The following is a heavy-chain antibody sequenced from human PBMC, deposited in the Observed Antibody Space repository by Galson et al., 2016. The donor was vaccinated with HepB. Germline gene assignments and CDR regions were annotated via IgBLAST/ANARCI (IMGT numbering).Heavy chain of an antibody. CDR1: GFTFSSYA. D-gene: IGHD3-10*01. J-gene: IGHJ6*04. CDR2: ISYDGSNK. CDR3: ARGLRGQGGV. Sequence: SLRLSCAASGFTFSSYAMHWVRQAPGKGLEWVAVISYDGSNKYYADSVKGRFTISRDNSKNTLYLQMNSLRAEDTAMYYCARGLRGQGGVWGKGTTVTVSS. V-gene: IGHV3-30-3*01.